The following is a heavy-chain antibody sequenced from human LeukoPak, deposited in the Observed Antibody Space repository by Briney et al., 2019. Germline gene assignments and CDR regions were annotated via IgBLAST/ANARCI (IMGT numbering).Heavy chain of an antibody. Sequence: SETLSLTCAVYGGSFSGYYWSWIRQPPGKGLEWIGEINHSGSTNYNPSLKSRVTISVDTSKSQFSLKLSSVTAADTAVYYCARKMDYYDSSGYPDAFDIWGQGTMVTVSS. CDR1: GGSFSGYY. D-gene: IGHD3-22*01. CDR2: INHSGST. V-gene: IGHV4-34*01. J-gene: IGHJ3*02. CDR3: ARKMDYYDSSGYPDAFDI.